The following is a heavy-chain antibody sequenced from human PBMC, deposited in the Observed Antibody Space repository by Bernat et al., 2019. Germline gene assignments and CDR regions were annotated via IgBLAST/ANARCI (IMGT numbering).Heavy chain of an antibody. V-gene: IGHV3-30*01. CDR1: GLTFSSYA. CDR3: ANLGYCTSTSCYNRFGYAFDI. CDR2: TSYNGSKT. Sequence: QEQLVESGGGVVQPGRSLRLSCEASGLTFSSYAMHWVRQAPGKGLEWVAVTSYNGSKTFYADSVKGRFTISRDNPKNTLYLQMNRLRPEDTAMYYCANLGYCTSTSCYNRFGYAFDIWGRGTMVAVSS. J-gene: IGHJ3*02. D-gene: IGHD2-2*02.